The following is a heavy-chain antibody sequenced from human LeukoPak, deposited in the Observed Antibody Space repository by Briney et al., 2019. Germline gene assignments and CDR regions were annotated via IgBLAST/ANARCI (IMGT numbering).Heavy chain of an antibody. CDR1: GGSISSYY. V-gene: IGHV4-59*01. Sequence: PSETLSLTCTVSGGSISSYYWSWIRQPPGKGLEWIGYIYYSGSTNYNPSLKSRVTIPVDTSKNQFSLKLSSVTAADTAVYYCARGLIMAVAGRGEFHYWGQGTLVTVSS. J-gene: IGHJ4*02. CDR3: ARGLIMAVAGRGEFHY. CDR2: IYYSGST. D-gene: IGHD6-13*01.